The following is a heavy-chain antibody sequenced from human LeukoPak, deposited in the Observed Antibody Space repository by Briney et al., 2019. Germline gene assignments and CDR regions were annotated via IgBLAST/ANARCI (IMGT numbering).Heavy chain of an antibody. D-gene: IGHD3-22*01. CDR3: AKDRYYYDSSGYYDY. V-gene: IGHV3-23*01. Sequence: GGSLRLSCAASGFTFSSYAMTWVRQAPGKGLEWVSAISGSGGSTYYADSVKGRFTISRDNSKNTLYLQMNSLRAEDTAVYYCAKDRYYYDSSGYYDYWGQGTLVTVSS. J-gene: IGHJ4*02. CDR2: ISGSGGST. CDR1: GFTFSSYA.